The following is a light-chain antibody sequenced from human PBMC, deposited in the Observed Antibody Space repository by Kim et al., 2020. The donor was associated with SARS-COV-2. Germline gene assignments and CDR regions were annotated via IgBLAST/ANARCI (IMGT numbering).Light chain of an antibody. CDR1: SSNIGAGYD. V-gene: IGLV1-40*01. CDR3: QSYDSSLSV. Sequence: PGQRVTISCTGSSSNIGAGYDVHWYQQLPGTAPKLLIYGNSNRPSGVPDRFSGSKSGTSASLAITGLQAEDEADYYCQSYDSSLSVFGTGTKSPS. CDR2: GNS. J-gene: IGLJ1*01.